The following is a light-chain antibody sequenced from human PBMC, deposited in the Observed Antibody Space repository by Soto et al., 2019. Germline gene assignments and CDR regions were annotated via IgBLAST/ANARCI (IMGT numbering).Light chain of an antibody. CDR3: QQSYSTPET. V-gene: IGKV1-39*01. Sequence: DIQMTQSPSSLSASVGDRVTITCRASQSISSYLNWYQQKPGKAPKLLIYAASSLQSGVPSRFSGSGFGTDFTLTISSLQPEDFATYYCQQSYSTPETFGHGTKVDIK. CDR2: AAS. CDR1: QSISSY. J-gene: IGKJ1*01.